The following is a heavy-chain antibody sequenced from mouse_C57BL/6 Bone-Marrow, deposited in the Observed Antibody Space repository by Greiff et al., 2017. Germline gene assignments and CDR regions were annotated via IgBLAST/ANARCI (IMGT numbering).Heavy chain of an antibody. Sequence: EVKLVESGGGLVQSGRSLRLSCATSGFTFSDFYMEWVRQAPGKGLEWIAASRNKANDYTTEYSASVKGRFIVSRDTSQSILYLQMNALRAEDTAIYYCARDGIDVDAMDYWGQGTSVTVSS. V-gene: IGHV7-1*01. J-gene: IGHJ4*01. CDR2: SRNKANDYTT. CDR3: ARDGIDVDAMDY. CDR1: GFTFSDFY.